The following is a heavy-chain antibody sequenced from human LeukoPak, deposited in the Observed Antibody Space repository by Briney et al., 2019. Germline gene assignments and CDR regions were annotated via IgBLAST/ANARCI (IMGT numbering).Heavy chain of an antibody. J-gene: IGHJ6*03. CDR1: GYTFTGYY. CDR3: ARSCSSTSCTPSGYYYYMDV. V-gene: IGHV1-2*02. D-gene: IGHD2-2*01. Sequence: ASVKVSCKASGYTFTGYYMHWVRQAPGHGLDWIGWINPNSGGTNYAQKFQGRVTMTRDTSISTAYMELSRLRSDDTAVYYCARSCSSTSCTPSGYYYYMDVWGKGTTVTVSS. CDR2: INPNSGGT.